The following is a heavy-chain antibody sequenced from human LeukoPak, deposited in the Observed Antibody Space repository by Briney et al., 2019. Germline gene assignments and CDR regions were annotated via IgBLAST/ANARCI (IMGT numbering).Heavy chain of an antibody. CDR3: AKDEATSGGGLAS. Sequence: PGGSLRLSCAASGFTVSGTHMSWVRQAPGKGLEWVSAMYTGGTTYYADSVKGRFTISRDNSRNTLFLHMSSLRAEDTAVYYCAKDEATSGGGLASWGQGTLVTVSS. J-gene: IGHJ4*02. V-gene: IGHV3-53*01. CDR2: MYTGGTT. D-gene: IGHD3-16*01. CDR1: GFTVSGTH.